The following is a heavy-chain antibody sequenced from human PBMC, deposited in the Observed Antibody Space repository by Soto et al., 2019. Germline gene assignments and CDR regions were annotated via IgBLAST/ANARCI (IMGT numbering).Heavy chain of an antibody. J-gene: IGHJ4*02. CDR3: ARNQGYCSGGSCPPETYDY. CDR2: IIPIFGTA. Sequence: ASVKVSCKASGGTFSSYAISWVRQAPGQGLEWMGGIIPIFGTANYAQKFQGRVTITADESTSTAYMELSSLRSEDTAVYYCARNQGYCSGGSCPPETYDYWGQGTLVTVSS. V-gene: IGHV1-69*13. D-gene: IGHD2-15*01. CDR1: GGTFSSYA.